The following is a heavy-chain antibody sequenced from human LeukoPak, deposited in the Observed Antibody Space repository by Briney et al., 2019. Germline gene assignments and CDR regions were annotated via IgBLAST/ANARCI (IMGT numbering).Heavy chain of an antibody. J-gene: IGHJ4*02. CDR2: ISSNGGST. CDR1: GFTFSSYA. D-gene: IGHD5-24*01. CDR3: ARERTGGRDGYRYFDY. Sequence: GGSLRLSCATSGFTFSSYAMHWVRQAPGKGLEYVSAISSNGGSTSYANSVKGRFTISRDNSKNTLYLQMGSLRAEDMAVYYCARERTGGRDGYRYFDYWGQGTLVTVSS. V-gene: IGHV3-64*01.